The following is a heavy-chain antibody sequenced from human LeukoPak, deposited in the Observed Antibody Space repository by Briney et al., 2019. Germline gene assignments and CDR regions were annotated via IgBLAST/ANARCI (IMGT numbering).Heavy chain of an antibody. J-gene: IGHJ3*02. CDR3: ARQRSGWSYDAFDI. Sequence: GASVKVSCKASGYTFTGYYMHWVRQAPGQGLEWMGRINPNSGGTTYAQKFQGRVTMTRDTPISTAYMELSRLRSDDTAVFYCARQRSGWSYDAFDIWGQGTMVTVSS. CDR2: INPNSGGT. D-gene: IGHD6-19*01. CDR1: GYTFTGYY. V-gene: IGHV1-2*06.